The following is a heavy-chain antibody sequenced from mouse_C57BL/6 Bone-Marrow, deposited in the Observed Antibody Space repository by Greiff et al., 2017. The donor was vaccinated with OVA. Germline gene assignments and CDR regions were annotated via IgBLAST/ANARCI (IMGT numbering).Heavy chain of an antibody. CDR1: GFTFSDYG. CDR2: ISNLAYSI. V-gene: IGHV5-15*01. CDR3: ARFYGSSSSYYAMDY. Sequence: EVKLVESGGGLVQPGGSLKLSCAASGFTFSDYGMAWVRQAPRKGPEWVAFISNLAYSIYYADTVTGRFTISRENAKNTLYLEMSSLRSEDTAMYYCARFYGSSSSYYAMDYWGQGTSVTVSS. J-gene: IGHJ4*01. D-gene: IGHD1-1*01.